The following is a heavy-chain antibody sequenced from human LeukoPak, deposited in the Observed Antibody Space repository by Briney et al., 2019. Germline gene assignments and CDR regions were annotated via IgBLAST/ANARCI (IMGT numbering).Heavy chain of an antibody. J-gene: IGHJ4*02. D-gene: IGHD2-2*01. V-gene: IGHV1-18*01. Sequence: GASVTVSCKASGYTFTSYGISWVRQAPGQGLEWMGWISAYNGNTNYAQKLQGRVTMTTDTSTSTAYMEPRSLRSNDTAVYYCARLEDCSSTSCYGSLDYWGQGTLVTVSS. CDR2: ISAYNGNT. CDR3: ARLEDCSSTSCYGSLDY. CDR1: GYTFTSYG.